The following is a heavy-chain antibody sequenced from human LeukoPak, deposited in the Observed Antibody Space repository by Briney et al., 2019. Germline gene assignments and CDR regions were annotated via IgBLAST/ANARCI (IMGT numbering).Heavy chain of an antibody. CDR2: IADGGETT. CDR1: GFTFNNYG. J-gene: IGHJ4*02. V-gene: IGHV3-23*01. CDR3: ARRAARTSGYDY. D-gene: IGHD3-22*01. Sequence: PGGSLRLSCAVSGFTFNNYGMSWVRQAPGMGLEWVSAIADGGETTYYADSVKGRFTISRDYSKNTLYLQMYSVRAEDTAVYYCARRAARTSGYDYWGQGILVTVSS.